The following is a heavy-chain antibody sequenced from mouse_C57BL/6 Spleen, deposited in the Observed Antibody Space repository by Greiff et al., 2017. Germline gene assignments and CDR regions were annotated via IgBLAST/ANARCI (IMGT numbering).Heavy chain of an antibody. CDR2: IYPGSGST. Sequence: QVQLQQSGAELVKPGASVKMSCKASGYTFTSYWITWVKQRPGQGLEWIGDIYPGSGSTNYNEKFKGKATLTVDTSSSTAYMQLSSLTSEDSAVYYCARGSYYGSSYRTDWYFDDWGTGTTVTVSS. CDR3: ARGSYYGSSYRTDWYFDD. D-gene: IGHD1-1*01. V-gene: IGHV1-55*01. J-gene: IGHJ1*03. CDR1: GYTFTSYW.